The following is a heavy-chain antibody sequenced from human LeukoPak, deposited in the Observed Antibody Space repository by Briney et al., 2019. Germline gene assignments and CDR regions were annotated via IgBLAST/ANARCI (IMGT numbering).Heavy chain of an antibody. V-gene: IGHV3-30*18. D-gene: IGHD3-16*01. J-gene: IGHJ4*02. Sequence: PGGSLRLSCEASGLIFSSHGMHWVRQAPGKGLEWVAVVASDGGAKVYADSVRGRFTISRDNSRNTVLLQLNSLRTEDTAVYYCAKEALWGSWYFDYWGREPWSPSPQ. CDR2: VASDGGAK. CDR3: AKEALWGSWYFDY. CDR1: GLIFSSHG.